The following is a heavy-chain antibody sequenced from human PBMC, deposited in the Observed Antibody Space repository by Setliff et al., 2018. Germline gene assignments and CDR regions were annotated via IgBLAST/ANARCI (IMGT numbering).Heavy chain of an antibody. J-gene: IGHJ4*02. Sequence: SETLSLTCAVYGGSFSGYYWSWIRQPPGKGLEWIGEINHSGSTNYNPSLKSRVTISVDTSKNQSSLKLSSVTAADTAVYYCARGGRDGYNYELDYWGQGTLVTVSS. CDR3: ARGGRDGYNYELDY. CDR2: INHSGST. CDR1: GGSFSGYY. V-gene: IGHV4-34*01. D-gene: IGHD5-12*01.